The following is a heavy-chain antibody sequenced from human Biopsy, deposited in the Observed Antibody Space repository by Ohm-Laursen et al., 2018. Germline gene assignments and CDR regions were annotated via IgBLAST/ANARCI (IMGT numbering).Heavy chain of an antibody. CDR3: AKTGGGGSCYPH. J-gene: IGHJ4*02. CDR2: IRQDGKEK. D-gene: IGHD2-15*01. Sequence: SLRLSCAASGFSSKTYWMNWVRQAPGKGLEWVANIRQDGKEKFYVDSVKGRFTISRDNAKNSLYLQMNSLRAEDTAVYYCAKTGGGGSCYPHWGQGTLVAVSS. V-gene: IGHV3-7*03. CDR1: GFSSKTYW.